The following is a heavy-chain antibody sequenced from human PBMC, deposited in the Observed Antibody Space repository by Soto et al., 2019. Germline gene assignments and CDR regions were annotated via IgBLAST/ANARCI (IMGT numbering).Heavy chain of an antibody. CDR3: ARDWSAEVLPDY. CDR2: ISTYNGNT. J-gene: IGHJ4*02. CDR1: GYSFTTYG. V-gene: IGHV1-18*01. D-gene: IGHD2-8*02. Sequence: QVQLVQSGAEVKKPGASVKVSCKVSGYSFTTYGISWVRQAPGQGLEWMGWISTYNGNTQFAQKFQGRVTMTTDTSATTAYMELRSLTSDDTAVYYCARDWSAEVLPDYWGQGTLVTVSS.